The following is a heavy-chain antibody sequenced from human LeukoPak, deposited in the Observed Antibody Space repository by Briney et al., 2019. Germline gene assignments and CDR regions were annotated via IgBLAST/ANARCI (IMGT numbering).Heavy chain of an antibody. CDR2: INPNSGGT. D-gene: IGHD3-22*01. V-gene: IGHV1-2*02. Sequence: ASVKVSCKASGYTFTGYYMHWVRQAPGQGLEWMGWINPNSGGTNYAQKFQGRVTMPRDTSISTAYMELSRLRSDDTAVYYCARENYYDSSGYANWFDPWGQGTLVTVSS. J-gene: IGHJ5*02. CDR1: GYTFTGYY. CDR3: ARENYYDSSGYANWFDP.